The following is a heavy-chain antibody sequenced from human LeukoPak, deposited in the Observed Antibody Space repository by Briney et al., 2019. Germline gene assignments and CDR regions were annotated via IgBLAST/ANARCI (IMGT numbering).Heavy chain of an antibody. CDR1: GFPFSSYW. CDR3: TRVGYIDEGIDY. CDR2: IKQDGSKK. V-gene: IGHV3-7*04. J-gene: IGHJ4*02. Sequence: GGSLRLSCVASGFPFSSYWMTWVRQAPGKGLEWVANIKQDGSKKSYVDTVKGRFTISRDNAKNPLYLQMNSLRAEDTAIYYCTRVGYIDEGIDYWGQGTLVTVSS. D-gene: IGHD5-24*01.